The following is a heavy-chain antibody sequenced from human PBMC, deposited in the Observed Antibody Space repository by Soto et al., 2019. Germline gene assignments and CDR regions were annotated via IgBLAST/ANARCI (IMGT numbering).Heavy chain of an antibody. CDR2: IHPNGSPT. CDR1: GYTFTSHY. V-gene: IGHV1-46*01. D-gene: IGHD3-22*01. CDR3: ARRLGGDSSGTFDN. Sequence: ASVKVSCKAFGYTFTSHYVQWVRQAPGQGLEWMGVIHPNGSPTVYAQNFQGRLIMTTDTSKNQFSLRLSSVTAADTAVYYCARRLGGDSSGTFDNWGQEMLVTVSS. J-gene: IGHJ4*02.